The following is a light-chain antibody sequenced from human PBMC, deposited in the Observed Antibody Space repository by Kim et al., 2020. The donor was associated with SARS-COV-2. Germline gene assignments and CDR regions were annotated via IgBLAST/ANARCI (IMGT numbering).Light chain of an antibody. CDR1: QCVCSIF. CDR3: QQYGTSPPWT. V-gene: IGKV3-20*01. Sequence: PRQGATLTCGARQCVCSIFLAWYQQKPVQGPRLLIYGAASRATGNPDRFSGSGSGTDFTLTISRLEPEDFALYFCQQYGTSPPWTFGKGTKVDI. CDR2: GAA. J-gene: IGKJ1*01.